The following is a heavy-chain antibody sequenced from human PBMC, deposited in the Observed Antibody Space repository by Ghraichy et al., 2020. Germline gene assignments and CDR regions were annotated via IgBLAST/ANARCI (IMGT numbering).Heavy chain of an antibody. CDR2: IYYSGST. D-gene: IGHD4-23*01. V-gene: IGHV4-39*01. CDR1: GGSISSSSYY. Sequence: SETLSLTCTVSGGSISSSSYYWGWIRQPPGKGLEWIGSIYYSGSTYYNPSLKSRVTISVDTSKNQFSLKLSSVTAADTAVYYCARYGSVVTSLYLDWGQGTLVTVSS. J-gene: IGHJ4*02. CDR3: ARYGSVVTSLYLD.